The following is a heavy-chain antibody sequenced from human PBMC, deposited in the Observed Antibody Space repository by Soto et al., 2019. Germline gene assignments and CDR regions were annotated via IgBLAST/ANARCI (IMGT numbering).Heavy chain of an antibody. D-gene: IGHD3-22*01. CDR2: ISWNSGSI. CDR3: ATTAPPYDSQGYYPFDI. Sequence: EVQLVESGGDLVLPGRSLRLSCTASGFTFDAFAMHWVRQAPGKGLEWVSGISWNSGSIGYADPVKGRFTISRDNAKKSLYLEMNSLKTEDTALYYCATTAPPYDSQGYYPFDIWGQGTLVSVSS. V-gene: IGHV3-9*01. J-gene: IGHJ3*02. CDR1: GFTFDAFA.